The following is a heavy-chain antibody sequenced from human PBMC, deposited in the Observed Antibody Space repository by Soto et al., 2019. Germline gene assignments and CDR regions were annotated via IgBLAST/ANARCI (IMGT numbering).Heavy chain of an antibody. Sequence: ASVKVSCKASGYTFTSYYMHWVRQAPGQGLEWMGIINPSGGSTSYAQKFQGRVTMTRDTSTSTVYMELSSPRSEDTAVYYCATRRGSGYYRVSYYYGMDVWGQGTTVTVSS. CDR2: INPSGGST. J-gene: IGHJ6*02. CDR1: GYTFTSYY. D-gene: IGHD3-3*01. CDR3: ATRRGSGYYRVSYYYGMDV. V-gene: IGHV1-46*01.